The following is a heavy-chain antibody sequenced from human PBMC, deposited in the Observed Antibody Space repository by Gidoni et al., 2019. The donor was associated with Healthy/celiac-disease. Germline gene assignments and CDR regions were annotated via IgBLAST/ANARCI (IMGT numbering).Heavy chain of an antibody. CDR3: AREESVLSSAFDI. CDR1: GFTVSSNY. V-gene: IGHV3-53*01. Sequence: EVQLVESGGGLIQPGGSLRLSCAASGFTVSSNYMSWVRQAPGKGLEWVSVIYSGGSTYYADSVKGRFTISRDNSKNTLYLQMNSLRAEDTAVYYCAREESVLSSAFDIWGQGTMVTVSS. D-gene: IGHD3-3*01. J-gene: IGHJ3*02. CDR2: IYSGGST.